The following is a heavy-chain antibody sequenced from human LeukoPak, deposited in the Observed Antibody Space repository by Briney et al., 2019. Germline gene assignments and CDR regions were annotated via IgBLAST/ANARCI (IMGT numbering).Heavy chain of an antibody. CDR1: GYTFTSYY. J-gene: IGHJ3*02. Sequence: ASVKVSCKASGYTFTSYYMHWVRQAPGQGLEWMGIINSSGGSTSYAQKFQGRVTMTRDTSTSTVYMELSSLRSEDTAVYYCARDWYYYDSSGYGAFDIWGQGTMVTVSS. V-gene: IGHV1-46*01. CDR3: ARDWYYYDSSGYGAFDI. D-gene: IGHD3-22*01. CDR2: INSSGGST.